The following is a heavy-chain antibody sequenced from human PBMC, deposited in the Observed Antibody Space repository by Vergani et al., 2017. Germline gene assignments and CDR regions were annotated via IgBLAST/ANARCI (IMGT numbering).Heavy chain of an antibody. V-gene: IGHV3-23*01. J-gene: IGHJ4*02. CDR2: ISANAGST. CDR3: ARRGAHDY. Sequence: VQLLESGGALVQPGGSLRLSCAASGFTFGDYAMNWVRQAPGKGLEWVSAISANAGSTYYAGSVKGRFTISRDNSKSTLYLQMNSLRAEDTALYYCARRGAHDYWGQGTLVTVSS. CDR1: GFTFGDYA. D-gene: IGHD1-26*01.